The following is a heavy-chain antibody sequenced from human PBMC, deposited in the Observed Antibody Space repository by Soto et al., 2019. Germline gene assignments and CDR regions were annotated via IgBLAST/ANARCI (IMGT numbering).Heavy chain of an antibody. CDR3: TRGTDSRFCTSYSCPGIAV. CDR2: IGQDGYEK. J-gene: IGHJ6*02. V-gene: IGHV3-7*03. Sequence: GGSLRLSCAASGFAISENWMSWVRHAPGEGLEWGANIGQDGYEKHYLDSVRGRFTISRDNARNSLYLYVNSLRADDSAVYYCTRGTDSRFCTSYSCPGIAVWGPGTKVTVSS. CDR1: GFAISENW. D-gene: IGHD2-2*01.